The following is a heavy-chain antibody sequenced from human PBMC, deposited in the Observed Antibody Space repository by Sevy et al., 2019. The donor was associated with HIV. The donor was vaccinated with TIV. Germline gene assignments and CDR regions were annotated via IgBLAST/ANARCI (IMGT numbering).Heavy chain of an antibody. Sequence: GGSLRLSCAASGFIVTSHYMAWVRQAPGKGLELVSVIYSDGRTYYADSVKGRFTISRDNSKNTLYLHMNNLRPEDTAVYYCARDRYYDASGYYYYYYGMDVWGQGTTVTVSS. D-gene: IGHD3-22*01. CDR2: IYSDGRT. V-gene: IGHV3-66*01. J-gene: IGHJ6*02. CDR1: GFIVTSHY. CDR3: ARDRYYDASGYYYYYYGMDV.